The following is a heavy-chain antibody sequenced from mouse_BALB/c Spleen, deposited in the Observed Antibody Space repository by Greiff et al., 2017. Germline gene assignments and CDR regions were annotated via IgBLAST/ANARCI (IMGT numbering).Heavy chain of an antibody. D-gene: IGHD1-1*01. V-gene: IGHV1-5*01. Sequence: VQLQQSGTVLARPGASVKMSRKASGYTFTSYWMHWVKQRPGQGLEWIGAIYPGNSDTSYNQKFKGKAKLTAVTSTSTAYMELSSLTNEDSAVYYCTRDYGYAMDYWGQGTSVTVSS. J-gene: IGHJ4*01. CDR3: TRDYGYAMDY. CDR2: IYPGNSDT. CDR1: GYTFTSYW.